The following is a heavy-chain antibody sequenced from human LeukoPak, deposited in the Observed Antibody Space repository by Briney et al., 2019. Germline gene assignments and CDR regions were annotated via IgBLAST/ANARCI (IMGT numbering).Heavy chain of an antibody. J-gene: IGHJ5*02. CDR3: ARSRVMVRGVIKSPNWFDP. D-gene: IGHD3-10*01. V-gene: IGHV1-2*02. CDR1: GYNFTGYY. CDR2: INPNRGGP. Sequence: GASVKVSCKASGYNFTGYYMHWVRQATGQGLAWMGWINPNRGGPNHAQKFQGRVTMTRETSITSAYMELSRLRSDDTAVYYCARSRVMVRGVIKSPNWFDPWGQGTLVSVSS.